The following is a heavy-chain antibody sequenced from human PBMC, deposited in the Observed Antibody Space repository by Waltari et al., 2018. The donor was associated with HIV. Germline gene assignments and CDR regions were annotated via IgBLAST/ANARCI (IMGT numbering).Heavy chain of an antibody. CDR1: GFTFRSYG. Sequence: QVQLVESGGGVVQPGRSLRLSCAASGFTFRSYGMHWVRQAPGKGLEWVVVISYDGSNKYYADSVKGRFTISRDNSKNTLYLQMNSLRAEDTAVYYCAKDRHGVTIYGMDVWGQGTTVTVSS. CDR3: AKDRHGVTIYGMDV. CDR2: ISYDGSNK. J-gene: IGHJ6*02. D-gene: IGHD4-17*01. V-gene: IGHV3-30*18.